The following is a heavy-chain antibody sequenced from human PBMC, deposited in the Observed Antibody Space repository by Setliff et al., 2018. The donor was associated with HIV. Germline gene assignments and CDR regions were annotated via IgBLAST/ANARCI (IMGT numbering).Heavy chain of an antibody. CDR3: ATELFIVVAGHTPTFDY. D-gene: IGHD6-19*01. V-gene: IGHV1-2*02. J-gene: IGHJ4*02. CDR2: INPDGGVT. Sequence: ASVKVSCKTSGYTFSRQYVHWVRQAPGQGLEWMGWINPDGGVTKYAQKLQGRVTMTRDTSITTVYLDLRSLRFDDTAVYYCATELFIVVAGHTPTFDYWGQGTLVTVSS. CDR1: GYTFSRQY.